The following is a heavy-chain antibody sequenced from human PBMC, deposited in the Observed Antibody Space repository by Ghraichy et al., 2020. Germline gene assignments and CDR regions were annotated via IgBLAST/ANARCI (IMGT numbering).Heavy chain of an antibody. D-gene: IGHD1-14*01. CDR3: ARINNLGMDV. J-gene: IGHJ6*04. CDR1: GGSISSGDYS. Sequence: LRLSCTVSGGSISSGDYSWNWIRQPPGKGLEWIGYVHHSGRAYYNPSLKSRVTISLARSKNQFSLKQSSMTAADTAVYYCARINNLGMDVWGKGTTVTVSS. CDR2: VHHSGRA. V-gene: IGHV4-30-2*01.